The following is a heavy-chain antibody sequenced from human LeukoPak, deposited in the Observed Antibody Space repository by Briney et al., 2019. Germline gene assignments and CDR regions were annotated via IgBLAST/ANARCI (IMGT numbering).Heavy chain of an antibody. D-gene: IGHD6-13*01. V-gene: IGHV3-23*01. J-gene: IGHJ4*02. CDR3: VRDTKREAAAQLNY. CDR2: ISGSGGST. CDR1: GFTFSSYA. Sequence: PSGGSLRLSCAASGFTFSSYAMSWVRQAPGKGLEWVSAISGSGGSTYYADSVKGRFTISRDNAKNSLYLQMNSLRAEDTAVYYCVRDTKREAAAQLNYWGQGTLVTVSS.